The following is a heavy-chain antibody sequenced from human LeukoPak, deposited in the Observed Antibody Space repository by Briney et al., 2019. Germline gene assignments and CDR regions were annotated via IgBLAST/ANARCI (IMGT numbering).Heavy chain of an antibody. CDR1: GGSFSGYY. CDR3: ARGRYDSSGYGNYHFDY. Sequence: SETLSLTCAVYGGSFSGYYWSWIRQPPGKGLEWIGEINHSGSTNYNPSLKGRVTISVDTSKNQFSLKLSSVTAADTAVYYCARGRYDSSGYGNYHFDYWGQGTLVTVSS. CDR2: INHSGST. V-gene: IGHV4-34*01. J-gene: IGHJ4*02. D-gene: IGHD3-22*01.